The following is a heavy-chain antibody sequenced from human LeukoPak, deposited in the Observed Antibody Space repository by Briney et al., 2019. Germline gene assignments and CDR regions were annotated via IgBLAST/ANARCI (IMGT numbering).Heavy chain of an antibody. CDR2: IYHSGST. V-gene: IGHV4-30-2*01. CDR3: ARRKSSRGWPTYYYYGMDV. J-gene: IGHJ6*02. CDR1: GGSISSGGYS. Sequence: SETLSLTCAVSGGSISSGGYSWSWIRQPPGKGLEWIGYIYHSGSTYYNPSLKRRVTISVDRSKNQFSLKLSSVTASDTAVYYCARRKSSRGWPTYYYYGMDVWGQGTTVTVSS. D-gene: IGHD6-19*01.